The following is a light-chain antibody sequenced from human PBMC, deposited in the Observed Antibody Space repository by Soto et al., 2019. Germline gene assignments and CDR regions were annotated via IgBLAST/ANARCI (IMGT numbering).Light chain of an antibody. V-gene: IGKV1-6*02. CDR2: AAS. Sequence: IQMTQSPSSLSASVGDRVTITCRASQDIRNDFGWYQYKPGKAPKLLIYAASSLQSGVSSRFSGSGSGTDFTLTISSLQPEDFATYYCLQDYNYPYTFGQGTKLEIK. CDR1: QDIRND. CDR3: LQDYNYPYT. J-gene: IGKJ2*01.